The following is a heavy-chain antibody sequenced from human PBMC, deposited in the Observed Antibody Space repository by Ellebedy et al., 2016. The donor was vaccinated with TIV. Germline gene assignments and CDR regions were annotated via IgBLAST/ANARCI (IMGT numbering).Heavy chain of an antibody. D-gene: IGHD2-2*01. V-gene: IGHV4-4*07. CDR2: MCTGGTT. J-gene: IGHJ5*02. Sequence: MPGGSLRLSCSVSGASISEYCWSWIRQPAGKGLEWIGQMCTGGTTTYNPSLKSRVNMAVDASKNQFSLKLSSVTAADTAVYYCAAGWVPAAPLQPWGQGTLVTVSS. CDR3: AAGWVPAAPLQP. CDR1: GASISEYC.